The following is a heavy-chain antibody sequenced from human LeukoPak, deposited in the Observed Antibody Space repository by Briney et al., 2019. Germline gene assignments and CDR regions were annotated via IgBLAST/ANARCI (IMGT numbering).Heavy chain of an antibody. Sequence: SVKVSCKASGGTFSSYAISWVRQAPGQGLEWMGGIIPIFGTANYAQKFQGRVTITADESTSTAYMELSSLRSEDTAVYYCARGPPDFWSGREYYFDHWGQGTLVTVSS. V-gene: IGHV1-69*13. CDR2: IIPIFGTA. J-gene: IGHJ4*02. CDR1: GGTFSSYA. D-gene: IGHD3-3*01. CDR3: ARGPPDFWSGREYYFDH.